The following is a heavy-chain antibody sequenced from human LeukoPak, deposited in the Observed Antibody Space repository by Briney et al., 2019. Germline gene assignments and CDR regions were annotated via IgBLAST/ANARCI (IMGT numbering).Heavy chain of an antibody. CDR2: MNPNSGNT. Sequence: ASVKVSCKASGYTFTSYDINWVRQATGQGLEWMGWMNPNSGNTGYAQKFQGRVTITRNTSISTAYMELSSLRSEDTAVYYCARGAHYYYYMDVWGKGTTVTVSS. CDR1: GYTFTSYD. J-gene: IGHJ6*03. V-gene: IGHV1-8*01. CDR3: ARGAHYYYYMDV.